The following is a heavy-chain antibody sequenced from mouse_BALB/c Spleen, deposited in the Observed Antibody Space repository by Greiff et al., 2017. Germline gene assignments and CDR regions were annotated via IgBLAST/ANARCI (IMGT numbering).Heavy chain of an antibody. J-gene: IGHJ4*01. D-gene: IGHD2-4*01. V-gene: IGHV1-87*01. CDR3: ARGGLRRAMDY. Sequence: QVQLKQSGAELARPGASVKLSCKASGYTFTSYWMQWVKQRPGQGLEWIGAIYPGDGDTRYTQKFKGKATLTADKSSSTAYMQLSSLASEDSAVYYCARGGLRRAMDYWGQGTSVTVSS. CDR1: GYTFTSYW. CDR2: IYPGDGDT.